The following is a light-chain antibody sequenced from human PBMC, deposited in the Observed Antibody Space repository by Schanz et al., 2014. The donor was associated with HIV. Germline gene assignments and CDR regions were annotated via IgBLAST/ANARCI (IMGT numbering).Light chain of an antibody. Sequence: QSALTQPASVSGSPGQSITISCTGVSSDVRAFNYVSWYQQHPGNVPKLIIYDGSHRPSGVSNRFSGSQSDSTASLIISGLQAEDEADYYCTSYTSSMTLHVLFGGGTKLTVL. CDR2: DGS. CDR3: TSYTSSMTLHVL. CDR1: SSDVRAFNY. J-gene: IGLJ2*01. V-gene: IGLV2-14*03.